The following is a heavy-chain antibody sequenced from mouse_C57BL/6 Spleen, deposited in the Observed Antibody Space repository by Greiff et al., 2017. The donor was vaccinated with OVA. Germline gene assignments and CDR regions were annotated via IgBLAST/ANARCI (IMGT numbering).Heavy chain of an antibody. CDR3: ATGGDWYFDV. Sequence: QVQLKQSGPELVKPGASVKISCKASGYAFSSSWMNWVKQRPGKGLEWIGRIYPGDGDTNYNGKFKGKATLTADKSSSTAYMQLSSLTSEDSAVYFCATGGDWYFDVWGTGTTVTVSS. V-gene: IGHV1-82*01. CDR2: IYPGDGDT. CDR1: GYAFSSSW. J-gene: IGHJ1*03.